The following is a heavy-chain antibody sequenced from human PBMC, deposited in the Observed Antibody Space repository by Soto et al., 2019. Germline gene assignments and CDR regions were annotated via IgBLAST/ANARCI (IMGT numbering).Heavy chain of an antibody. V-gene: IGHV3-23*01. CDR1: GFTFSSYT. CDR2: ISGNGEST. CDR3: ARSRIVMIVVVVPYLFDS. D-gene: IGHD3-22*01. J-gene: IGHJ5*01. Sequence: GGSLRLSCAASGFTFSSYTMTWVRQAPGKGPGWVSSISGNGESTKYADSVKGRFTISRDNSKNTLYLQINSLRAEDTAVYYCARSRIVMIVVVVPYLFDSRAQRAPVTGSS.